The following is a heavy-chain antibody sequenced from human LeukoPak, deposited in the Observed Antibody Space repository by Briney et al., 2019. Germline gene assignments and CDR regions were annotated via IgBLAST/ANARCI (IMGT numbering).Heavy chain of an antibody. D-gene: IGHD4-23*01. J-gene: IGHJ4*02. Sequence: GGSLRLSCAASGFTFSSYWMNWVRQAPGKGLVWVSRIASDGSSTTCADSVKGRFSISRDNAKNTLYLQMNSLRVEDTAVYYCARGRPHGNDYWGQGTLSPSPQ. CDR1: GFTFSSYW. CDR2: IASDGSST. CDR3: ARGRPHGNDY. V-gene: IGHV3-74*01.